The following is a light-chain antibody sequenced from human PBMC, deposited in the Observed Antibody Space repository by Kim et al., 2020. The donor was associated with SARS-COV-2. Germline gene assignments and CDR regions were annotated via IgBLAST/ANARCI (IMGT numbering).Light chain of an antibody. CDR2: DAS. J-gene: IGKJ4*01. Sequence: FAPGERATRSCRASQSVSTYLAWYQQRSGQAPRVLIYDASNRATGIPARFSGSGSGTDFTLTISSLQPEDFAVYYCQQRSSWPLTFGGGTKVDIK. CDR3: QQRSSWPLT. CDR1: QSVSTY. V-gene: IGKV3-11*01.